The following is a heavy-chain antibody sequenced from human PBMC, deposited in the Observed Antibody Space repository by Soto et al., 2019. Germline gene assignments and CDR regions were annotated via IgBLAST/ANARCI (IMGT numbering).Heavy chain of an antibody. CDR2: IKQDGSEK. CDR1: GFTFSNYW. D-gene: IGHD2-2*01. V-gene: IGHV3-7*04. CDR3: ARYAGFCLRAALSY. J-gene: IGHJ4*02. Sequence: PGXSLRLSCATSGFTFSNYWMIWVRQAPGKGLEWVANIKQDGSEKYYVDSVQGRFTISRDNAKSSLCPQMNSLRAEDPAVYLCARYAGFCLRAALSYGGQGSLVPVSS.